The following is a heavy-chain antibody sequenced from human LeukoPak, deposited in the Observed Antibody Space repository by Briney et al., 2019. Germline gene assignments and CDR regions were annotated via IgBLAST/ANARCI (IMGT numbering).Heavy chain of an antibody. CDR3: ATNYQSMSWPCDY. CDR1: GFTFSNAC. Sequence: GGSLRLSCAASGFTFSNACMSWVRQAPGKGLEWLSYLDTGSSTIYYADSVKGRFIISRDNAKNSLYLQMNSLKPEDTAVYYWATNYQSMSWPCDYWGEGTLVTVSS. J-gene: IGHJ4*02. D-gene: IGHD4/OR15-4a*01. CDR2: LDTGSSTI. V-gene: IGHV3-48*04.